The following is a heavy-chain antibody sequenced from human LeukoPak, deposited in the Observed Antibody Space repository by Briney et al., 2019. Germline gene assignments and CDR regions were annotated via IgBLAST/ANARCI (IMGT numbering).Heavy chain of an antibody. CDR2: IHTSASTT. Sequence: GGSLRLSCEASGFTFNRYEFIWVRQAPGKGLEWVSYIHTSASTTYYADSVRGRFSISRDNAKSSLYLQMNSLRAEDTAVYYCAKWFPGNMDVWGKGTTATVSS. D-gene: IGHD3-22*01. CDR1: GFTFNRYE. J-gene: IGHJ6*04. CDR3: AKWFPGNMDV. V-gene: IGHV3-48*03.